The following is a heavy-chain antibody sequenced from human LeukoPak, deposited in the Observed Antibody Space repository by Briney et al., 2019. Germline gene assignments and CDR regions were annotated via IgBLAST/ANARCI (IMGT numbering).Heavy chain of an antibody. D-gene: IGHD3-3*01. V-gene: IGHV1-69*13. CDR1: GGTFISYA. J-gene: IGHJ4*02. Sequence: EASVKVSCKASGGTFISYAISWVRQAPGQGLEWMGGIIPIFGTANYEQKFQGRVTITADESTSTTYMELSSLRSEDTAVYYCARPSIDFWSGYYTPFDYWGQGTLVTVSS. CDR2: IIPIFGTA. CDR3: ARPSIDFWSGYYTPFDY.